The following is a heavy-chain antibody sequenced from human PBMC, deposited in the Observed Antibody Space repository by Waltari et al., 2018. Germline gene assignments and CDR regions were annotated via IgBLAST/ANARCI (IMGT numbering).Heavy chain of an antibody. Sequence: QLQLQESGPGLVKPSETLSLTCTVSGGSISSSSYYWGWIRQPPGKGLEWIGSIYYSGSPYYNPSLKSRVTISVDTPKNQFSRKLSSVTAADTAVYYCARHPAMTIMLWYFDLWGRGTLVTVSS. CDR1: GGSISSSSYY. J-gene: IGHJ2*01. D-gene: IGHD2-8*01. V-gene: IGHV4-39*01. CDR3: ARHPAMTIMLWYFDL. CDR2: IYYSGSP.